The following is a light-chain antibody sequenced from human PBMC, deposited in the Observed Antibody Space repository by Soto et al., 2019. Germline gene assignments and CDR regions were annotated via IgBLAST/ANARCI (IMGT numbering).Light chain of an antibody. CDR1: TSDVGGYNY. CDR3: SAFTGTTYV. V-gene: IGLV2-14*03. J-gene: IGLJ1*01. Sequence: QSVLTQPASVSGSPGQSITISCTGTTSDVGGYNYVSWYQHYPGRAPKLMIYDVSSRPSGVSDRFSGSKSGNTASLTISGLQAVDEADYYCSAFTGTTYVFGTGTKVTVL. CDR2: DVS.